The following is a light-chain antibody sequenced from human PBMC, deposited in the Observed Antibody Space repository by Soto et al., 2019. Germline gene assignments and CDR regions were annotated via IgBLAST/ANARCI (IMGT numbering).Light chain of an antibody. CDR3: SAHGGTNPYV. J-gene: IGLJ1*01. V-gene: IGLV2-8*01. CDR2: DVN. Sequence: QSALPQPPSASGSPGQSVAISCTGTASDIGGYTFVSWYQQHPGKAPKLLIYDVNKRPSGVPDSFSGSKSGNTASLTVSGLQAEDEADYYCSAHGGTNPYVFGTGTKLTVL. CDR1: ASDIGGYTF.